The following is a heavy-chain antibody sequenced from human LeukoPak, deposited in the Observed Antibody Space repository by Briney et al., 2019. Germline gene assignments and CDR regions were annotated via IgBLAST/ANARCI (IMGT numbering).Heavy chain of an antibody. J-gene: IGHJ4*02. CDR1: GFTFSSYA. CDR2: ISYDGSNK. V-gene: IGHV3-30-3*01. Sequence: GGSLRLSCAASGFTFSSYAMPWVRQAPGKGLEWVAVISYDGSNKYYADSVKGRFTISRDNSKNTLYLQMNSLRAEDTAVYYCSRERLGVFDYWGQGTLVTVSS. D-gene: IGHD3-3*01. CDR3: SRERLGVFDY.